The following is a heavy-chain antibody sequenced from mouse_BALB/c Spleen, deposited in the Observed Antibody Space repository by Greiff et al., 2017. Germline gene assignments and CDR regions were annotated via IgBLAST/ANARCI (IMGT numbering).Heavy chain of an antibody. D-gene: IGHD1-2*01. CDR2: IWGDGST. Sequence: QVQLQQSGPGLVAPSQSLSITCTVSGFSLTSYGVHWVRQPPGKGLEWLGVIWGDGSTNYHSALISRLSISKDNSKSQVFLKLNSLQTDDTATYYCAKTITTATRRAMDYWGQGTSVTVSS. CDR1: GFSLTSYG. J-gene: IGHJ4*01. V-gene: IGHV2-3*01. CDR3: AKTITTATRRAMDY.